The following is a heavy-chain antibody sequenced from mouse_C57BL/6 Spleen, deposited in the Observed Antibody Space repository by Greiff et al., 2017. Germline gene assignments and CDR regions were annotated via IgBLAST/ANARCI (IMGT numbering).Heavy chain of an antibody. J-gene: IGHJ3*01. CDR1: GYTFTSYW. Sequence: QVQLKQPGTELVKPGASVTLSCKASGYTFTSYWMHWVKQRPGQGLEWIGSINPSNGGTNYNEKFKSKATLTVDKSSSTAYMQLSSLTSEDSAVYYCARVDYYGGEAWFAYWGQGTLVTVAA. CDR2: INPSNGGT. D-gene: IGHD1-1*02. CDR3: ARVDYYGGEAWFAY. V-gene: IGHV1-53*01.